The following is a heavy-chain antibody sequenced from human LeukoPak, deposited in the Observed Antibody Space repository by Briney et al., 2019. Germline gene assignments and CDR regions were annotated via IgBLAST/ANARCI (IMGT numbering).Heavy chain of an antibody. D-gene: IGHD6-19*01. CDR2: ISAYNGNT. V-gene: IGHV1-18*01. J-gene: IGHJ4*02. Sequence: GASVKVSCKASVYTFTSYGISWVRQAPGQGLEWMGWISAYNGNTNYAQKLQGRVTMTRNTSISTAYMELSSLRSEDTAVYYCARVPRNEQWLTSFDYWGQGTLVTVSS. CDR3: ARVPRNEQWLTSFDY. CDR1: VYTFTSYG.